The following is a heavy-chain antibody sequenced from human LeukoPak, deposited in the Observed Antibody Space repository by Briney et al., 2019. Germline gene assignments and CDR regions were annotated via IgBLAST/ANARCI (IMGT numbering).Heavy chain of an antibody. V-gene: IGHV4-59*12. CDR3: ARDPDFWTGYYYFDY. Sequence: PSETLSLTCTVSGGSISSYYWSWIRQPPGKGLEWIGYISYSGSTNYNPSLKSRVTISVDTSKNQFSLKLSSVTAADTAVFYCARDPDFWTGYYYFDYWGQGTLVTVSS. CDR1: GGSISSYY. CDR2: ISYSGST. J-gene: IGHJ4*02. D-gene: IGHD3/OR15-3a*01.